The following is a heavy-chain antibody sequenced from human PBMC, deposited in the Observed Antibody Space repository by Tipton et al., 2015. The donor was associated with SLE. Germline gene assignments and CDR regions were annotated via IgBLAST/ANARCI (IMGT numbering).Heavy chain of an antibody. J-gene: IGHJ4*02. CDR3: ARLSGFDSLFDY. Sequence: SLRLSCAASGFTFSGYWMTWVRQAPGKGLEGVANIKQDGSEKYYVESVKGRFTISRDNAKTSLYLQMNSLRADDTGVYYCARLSGFDSLFDYWGQGTLVTVSS. CDR1: GFTFSGYW. CDR2: IKQDGSEK. D-gene: IGHD5-12*01. V-gene: IGHV3-7*01.